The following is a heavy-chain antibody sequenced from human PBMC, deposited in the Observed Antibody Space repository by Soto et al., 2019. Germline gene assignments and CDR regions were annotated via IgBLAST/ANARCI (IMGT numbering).Heavy chain of an antibody. CDR1: GITFSNAW. V-gene: IGHV3-15*01. Sequence: EVQLVESGGGLVEPGGSLRLSCAASGITFSNAWMNWVRKAPGKGLEYIGRIRSKTDGGTTEYAAPVEGRFTVSRDDSKNTLYLQMSGLKTADTAVYYCTTTRPGTNVFDNWGQGKLVTVSS. CDR2: IRSKTDGGTT. J-gene: IGHJ3*02. D-gene: IGHD6-13*01. CDR3: TTTRPGTNVFDN.